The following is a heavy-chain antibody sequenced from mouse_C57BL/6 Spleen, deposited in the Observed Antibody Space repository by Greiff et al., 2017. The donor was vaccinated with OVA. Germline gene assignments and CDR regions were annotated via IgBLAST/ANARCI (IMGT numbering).Heavy chain of an antibody. Sequence: QVQLQQPGAELVRPGSSVKLSCKASGYTFTSYWMDWVKQRPGQGLEWIGNIYPSDSETHYNQKFKDKATLTVDKSSSTAYMQLSSLTSEDSAVYYCARSGYDGYGYWGQGTTLTVSS. CDR3: ARSGYDGYGY. CDR1: GYTFTSYW. J-gene: IGHJ2*01. D-gene: IGHD2-3*01. V-gene: IGHV1-61*01. CDR2: IYPSDSET.